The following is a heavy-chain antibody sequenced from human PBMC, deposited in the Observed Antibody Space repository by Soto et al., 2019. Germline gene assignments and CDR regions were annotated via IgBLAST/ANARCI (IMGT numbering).Heavy chain of an antibody. J-gene: IGHJ4*02. CDR3: ASRGHCSNGQCHPFDY. Sequence: PGGSLRLSCVGSDFSLSGFYMGWVRQAPGKGLEWLSFISMSGSYKTYAASVEGRFTISRDNVKNILYLQMDSLRVEDTAVYYCASRGHCSNGQCHPFDYWGQGTQVTVSS. D-gene: IGHD2-8*01. V-gene: IGHV3-11*06. CDR2: ISMSGSYK. CDR1: DFSLSGFY.